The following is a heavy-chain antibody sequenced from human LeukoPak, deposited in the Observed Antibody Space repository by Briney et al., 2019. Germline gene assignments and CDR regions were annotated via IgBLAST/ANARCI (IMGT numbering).Heavy chain of an antibody. Sequence: SETLSLTCTVSGGSGDSVSSSTYYWGWIRQPPGKGLEGIGNIYYTGSTYYHPSLTSRVTMSVDPSKNQFSLKVSSVTAADTAVYYCARDSPDRSIVGATGRAFDIWGQGTVVTVSS. CDR2: IYYTGST. CDR3: ARDSPDRSIVGATGRAFDI. J-gene: IGHJ3*02. D-gene: IGHD1-26*01. CDR1: GGSGDSVSSSTYY. V-gene: IGHV4-39*07.